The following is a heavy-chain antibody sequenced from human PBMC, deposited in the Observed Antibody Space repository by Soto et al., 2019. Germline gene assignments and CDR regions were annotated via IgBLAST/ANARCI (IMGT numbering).Heavy chain of an antibody. CDR3: ARTCLPDVDIYAMDV. CDR1: GFGFSDRA. CDR2: IWRDGSEK. J-gene: IGHJ6*02. Sequence: GGSLRLSCAASGFGFSDRAMHWVRQAPGKGREWLAIIWRDGSEKFYAGSVKGRFTISRDNSKNTVYLQMTSLSAEDTALYYCARTCLPDVDIYAMDVWGQGTAVTVSS. V-gene: IGHV3-33*01. D-gene: IGHD2-2*03.